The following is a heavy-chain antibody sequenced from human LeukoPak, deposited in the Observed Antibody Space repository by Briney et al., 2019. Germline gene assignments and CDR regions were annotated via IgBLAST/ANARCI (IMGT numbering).Heavy chain of an antibody. J-gene: IGHJ5*02. CDR1: GGSISGSTYY. Sequence: SETLSLTCTVSGGSISGSTYYWGCIRQPPGKGLEWIGSIYYSGSTYYNPSLKSRVTISVDTSKNQFSLKLSSVTAADTAVYYCARHTQYNWFDPWGQETLVTVSS. CDR3: ARHTQYNWFDP. V-gene: IGHV4-39*07. D-gene: IGHD2-15*01. CDR2: IYYSGST.